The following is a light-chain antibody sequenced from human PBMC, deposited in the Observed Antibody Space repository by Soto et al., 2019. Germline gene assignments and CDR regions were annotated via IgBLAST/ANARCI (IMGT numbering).Light chain of an antibody. CDR1: QSINSD. CDR3: QQGYSTPQT. CDR2: AAS. V-gene: IGKV1-39*01. J-gene: IGKJ1*01. Sequence: DIQMTQSPSSLSASVGDRVTITCRASQSINSDLNWYQQQPGKAPKLLIYAASNLQSGVPSRFRGSGSGTEFSLTISSLQPEDLATYYCQQGYSTPQTFGQGTKVEIK.